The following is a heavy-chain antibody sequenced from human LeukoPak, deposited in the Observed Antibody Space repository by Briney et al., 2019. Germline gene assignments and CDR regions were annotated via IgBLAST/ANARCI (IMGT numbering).Heavy chain of an antibody. CDR2: ISAYNGNT. D-gene: IGHD1-14*01. CDR3: ARDSLDVFRTTGGDY. J-gene: IGHJ4*02. CDR1: GYTFTSYG. V-gene: IGHV1-18*01. Sequence: ASVKVSCKASGYTFTSYGISWVRQAPGQGLEWMGWISAYNGNTNYAQKLQGRVTMTTDTSTSTAYMELRSLRSDDTAVYYCARDSLDVFRTTGGDYWGQGTPVTVSS.